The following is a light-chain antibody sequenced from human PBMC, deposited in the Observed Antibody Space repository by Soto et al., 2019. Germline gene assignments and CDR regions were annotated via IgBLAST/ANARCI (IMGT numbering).Light chain of an antibody. CDR2: AAS. J-gene: IGKJ4*01. CDR1: QSISSW. CDR3: QHGYSTPLT. Sequence: DIQITQSPFTLSASVGDRVTITCRASQSISSWLAWYQQKPGKAPNLLIYAASTLQSGVPSRFSGSGSGTDFTLTISSLQPEDFATNFCQHGYSTPLTFGGATKVDIK. V-gene: IGKV1-39*01.